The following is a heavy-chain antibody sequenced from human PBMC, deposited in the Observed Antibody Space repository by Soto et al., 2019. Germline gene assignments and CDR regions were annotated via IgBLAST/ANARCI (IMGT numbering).Heavy chain of an antibody. CDR3: GSDQGEAVLDY. V-gene: IGHV4-30-4*01. CDR1: GGSISSGDYY. J-gene: IGHJ4*02. CDR2: IYYSGST. Sequence: PSETLSLTCTVSGGSISSGDYYWSWIRQPPGKGLEWIGYIYYSGSTYYNPSLKSRVTISVDTSKNQFSLKLSSVTAADTAVYYCGSDQGEAVLDYWGQGTLVTVS. D-gene: IGHD2-21*01.